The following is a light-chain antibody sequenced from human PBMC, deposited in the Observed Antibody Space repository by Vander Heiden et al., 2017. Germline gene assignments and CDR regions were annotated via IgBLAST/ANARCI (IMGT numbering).Light chain of an antibody. CDR2: AAS. J-gene: IGKJ3*01. V-gene: IGKV1-9*01. CDR1: QGISSY. CDR3: QQLNSYLFT. Sequence: DIQLTQSPSFLSASVGDRVTITCRASQGISSYLAWYQQKPGKAPKLLIYAASTLQSGVPSRFSGNGSGTEFTLTISSLQPEDFATYCCQQLNSYLFTFGPGTKVDIK.